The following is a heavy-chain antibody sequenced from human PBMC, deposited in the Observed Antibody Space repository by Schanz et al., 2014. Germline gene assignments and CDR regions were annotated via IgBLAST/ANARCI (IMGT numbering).Heavy chain of an antibody. D-gene: IGHD2-2*01. CDR2: ISDSGDST. Sequence: QVQLVESGGGLVKPGGSLRLSCAASGFTFSDYYMSWIRQAPGKGLEWVSDISDSGDSTHYADSVKGRFTISRDNAKNSLCLQMNSLSAEDTAVYYWAKVAPAASYRDSWGLGTLVTVSS. J-gene: IGHJ4*02. CDR3: AKVAPAASYRDS. CDR1: GFTFSDYY. V-gene: IGHV3-11*01.